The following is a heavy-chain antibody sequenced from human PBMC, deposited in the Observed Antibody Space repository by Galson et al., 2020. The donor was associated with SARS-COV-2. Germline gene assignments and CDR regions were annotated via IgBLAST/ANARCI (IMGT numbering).Heavy chain of an antibody. J-gene: IGHJ6*02. V-gene: IGHV6-1*01. CDR2: TYFRSKWYN. CDR3: ARDPRPLRKVRGGGLDV. D-gene: IGHD3-10*01. Sequence: SQTLSLTCAVSGHSVSSSSGTWNWNRQSPSRGLEWLGRTYFRSKWYNDYALSVESRIMIIADTSKNHFSLQLNSVTPEDTAVYYCARDPRPLRKVRGGGLDVWGQGTTVTVSS. CDR1: GHSVSSSSGT.